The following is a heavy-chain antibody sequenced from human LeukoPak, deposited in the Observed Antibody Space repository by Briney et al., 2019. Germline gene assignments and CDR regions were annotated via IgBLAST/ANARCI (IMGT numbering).Heavy chain of an antibody. D-gene: IGHD2-2*01. V-gene: IGHV1-18*01. CDR2: ISAYDGNT. CDR1: GYTFTSYG. Sequence: ASVKVSCKASGYTFTSYGISWVRQAPGQGLEWMGWISAYDGNTNYAQKLQGRVTMTTDTSTSTAYMELRSLRSDDTAVYYCARDIVVVAAPGSNFDYWGQGTLVTASS. CDR3: ARDIVVVAAPGSNFDY. J-gene: IGHJ4*02.